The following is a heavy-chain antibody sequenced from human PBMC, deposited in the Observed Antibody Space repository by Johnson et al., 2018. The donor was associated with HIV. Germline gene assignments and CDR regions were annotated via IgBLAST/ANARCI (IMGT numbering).Heavy chain of an antibody. Sequence: VQLVESGGGVVRPGGSLRLSCAASGFTFDDYGMSWVRQGPGQGLEWVGRIKSKTDGGTTDYAAPVKGRFTISRDDSKNTLYLQMNSLKTEDTAVYYCTPLMEAFDIWGQGTMVTVSS. CDR2: IKSKTDGGTT. CDR3: TPLMEAFDI. CDR1: GFTFDDYG. V-gene: IGHV3-15*01. J-gene: IGHJ3*02. D-gene: IGHD3-3*01.